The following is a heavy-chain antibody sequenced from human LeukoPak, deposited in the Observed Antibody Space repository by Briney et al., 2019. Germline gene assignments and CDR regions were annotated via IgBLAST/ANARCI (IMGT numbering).Heavy chain of an antibody. Sequence: GGSLRLSCAASGFTFSSFWMHWVRQAPGKGLLCVSRINSDGTSTTYADSMKGRFTISRANAKNTVYLQMNSLRAEDTAVYYCARTLGVPSAFDPWGQGTLVTVSS. D-gene: IGHD2-2*01. V-gene: IGHV3-74*01. CDR3: ARTLGVPSAFDP. CDR1: GFTFSSFW. CDR2: INSDGTST. J-gene: IGHJ5*02.